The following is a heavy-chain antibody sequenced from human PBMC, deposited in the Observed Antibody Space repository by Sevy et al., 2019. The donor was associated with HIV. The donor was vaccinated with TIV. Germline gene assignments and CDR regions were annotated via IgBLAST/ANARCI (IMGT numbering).Heavy chain of an antibody. D-gene: IGHD1-7*01. CDR2: FDPEDGET. CDR1: GYTLTELS. V-gene: IGHV1-24*01. CDR3: ATVRELNFDY. J-gene: IGHJ4*02. Sequence: ASVKVSCKVSGYTLTELSMHWVRQAPGKGVEWMGGFDPEDGETIYAQKFQGRVTMTEDTSTETAYMGLSSLRSEDTAVYYCATVRELNFDYWGQGTLVTVSS.